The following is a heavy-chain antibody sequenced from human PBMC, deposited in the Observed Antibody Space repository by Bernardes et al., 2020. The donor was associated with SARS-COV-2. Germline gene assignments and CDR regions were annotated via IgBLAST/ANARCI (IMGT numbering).Heavy chain of an antibody. CDR3: AREVNDVSMIVGVITGFSLWVAP. J-gene: IGHJ5*02. CDR2: IDHRGTT. CDR1: GGSFSGYQ. D-gene: IGHD3-22*01. V-gene: IGHV4-34*01. Sequence: SETLSLTCAVYGGSFSGYQWTWIRQAPGKGLEWIGEIDHRGTTKYNPSLKSRLTISVDTSKNQVYLKVNSVTAADTAVYYCAREVNDVSMIVGVITGFSLWVAPWGQGT.